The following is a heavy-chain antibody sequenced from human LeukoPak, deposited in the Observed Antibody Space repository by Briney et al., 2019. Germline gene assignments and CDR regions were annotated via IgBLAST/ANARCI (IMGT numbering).Heavy chain of an antibody. Sequence: ASVKVSCKAPGYTFTGYYMHWVRQAPGQGLEWMGRINPNSGGTNYAQKFQGRVTMTRDTSISTAYMELSRLRSDDTAVYYCARTVHHSSGYYFSNWFDPWGQGTLVTVSS. CDR1: GYTFTGYY. V-gene: IGHV1-2*06. J-gene: IGHJ5*02. D-gene: IGHD3-22*01. CDR2: INPNSGGT. CDR3: ARTVHHSSGYYFSNWFDP.